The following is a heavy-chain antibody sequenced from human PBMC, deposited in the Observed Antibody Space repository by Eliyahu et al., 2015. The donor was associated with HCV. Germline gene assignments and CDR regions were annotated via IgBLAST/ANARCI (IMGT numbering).Heavy chain of an antibody. CDR3: ARVQEAPAGLERGDLDY. CDR2: INPNSGGT. V-gene: IGHV1-2*02. J-gene: IGHJ4*02. D-gene: IGHD2-2*01. Sequence: QVQLVQSGAEVKKPGASVXVSCKASGYTXPGXYMXWVRQAPGQGXEWMGXINPNSGGTNYAQKFQGRVTMTRDTSISTAYMELSRLRSDDTAVYYCARVQEAPAGLERGDLDYWGQGTLVTVSS. CDR1: GYTXPGXY.